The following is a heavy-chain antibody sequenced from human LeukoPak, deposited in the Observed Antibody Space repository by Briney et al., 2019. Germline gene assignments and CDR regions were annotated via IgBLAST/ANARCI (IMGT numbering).Heavy chain of an antibody. V-gene: IGHV3-30*18. CDR1: GLTFSSYG. Sequence: GGSLRLSCAASGLTFSSYGMHWVRQAPGKGLEWVAVISYDGSNKYYADSVKGRFTISRDNSKNTLYLQMNSLRAEDTAVYYCAKDGTGRGYSYGYYYYYGMDVWGQGTTVTVSS. J-gene: IGHJ6*02. CDR2: ISYDGSNK. CDR3: AKDGTGRGYSYGYYYYYGMDV. D-gene: IGHD5-18*01.